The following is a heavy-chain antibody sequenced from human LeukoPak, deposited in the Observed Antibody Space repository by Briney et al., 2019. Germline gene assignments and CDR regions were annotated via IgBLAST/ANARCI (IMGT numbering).Heavy chain of an antibody. V-gene: IGHV4-31*03. CDR1: GGSISSGGYY. D-gene: IGHD6-25*01. J-gene: IGHJ4*02. CDR2: IYYSGST. Sequence: SETLSLTCTVSGGSISSGGYYWSWIRQHPGKGLEWIGYIYYSGSTYYNPSLKSRVTISVDTSKNQFSLKLSSVTAADTAVYYCARQSGRPAAGFDYWGQGTLVTVSS. CDR3: ARQSGRPAAGFDY.